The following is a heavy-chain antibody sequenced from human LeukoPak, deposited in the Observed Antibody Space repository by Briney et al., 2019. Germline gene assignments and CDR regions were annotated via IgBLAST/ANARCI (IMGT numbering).Heavy chain of an antibody. Sequence: PGGSLRLSCAASGFTFSSYGMSWVRQAPGKGLEWVSAISGSGGSTYYADSVKGRFTISRDNSKNTLYLQMNSLRAEDTAVYYCAKLSLWDYVWGSYRYDFDYWGQGTLVTVSS. J-gene: IGHJ4*02. D-gene: IGHD3-16*02. V-gene: IGHV3-23*01. CDR2: ISGSGGST. CDR1: GFTFSSYG. CDR3: AKLSLWDYVWGSYRYDFDY.